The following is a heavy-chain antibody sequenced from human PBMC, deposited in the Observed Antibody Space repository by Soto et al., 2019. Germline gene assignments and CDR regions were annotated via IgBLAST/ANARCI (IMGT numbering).Heavy chain of an antibody. CDR3: ARASRPRVSVYDFWFDP. CDR2: IYYSGNT. D-gene: IGHD5-12*01. CDR1: GGSISSSGYY. Sequence: SETLSLTCTVSGGSISSSGYYWGWIRQPPGKSLEWIGSIYYSGNTFYNTSLKSRVTIFVDTSKNQFSLSLTSVTAADTAVYYCARASRPRVSVYDFWFDPWGQGTLVTVSS. J-gene: IGHJ5*02. V-gene: IGHV4-39*01.